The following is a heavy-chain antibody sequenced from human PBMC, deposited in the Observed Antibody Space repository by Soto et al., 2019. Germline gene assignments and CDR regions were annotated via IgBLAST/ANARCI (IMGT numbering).Heavy chain of an antibody. CDR2: IWYDGSNK. D-gene: IGHD3-3*02. Sequence: QVQLVESGGGVVQPGRSLRLSCAASGFTFSSYGMHWVRQAPGKGLEWVAVIWYDGSNKYYADSVKGRFTISRDNSKNTLYLQMNSLRAEDTAVYYCARGRHILSYYYDGMDVWGQGTTVTVSS. J-gene: IGHJ6*02. CDR3: ARGRHILSYYYDGMDV. CDR1: GFTFSSYG. V-gene: IGHV3-33*01.